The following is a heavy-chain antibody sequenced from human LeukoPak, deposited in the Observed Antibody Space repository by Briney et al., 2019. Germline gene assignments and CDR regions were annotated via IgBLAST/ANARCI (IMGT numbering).Heavy chain of an antibody. Sequence: SETLSLNCNVSGGSISFYYWSWIRQPPGKGLEWIGYIYYSGSTNYNASLKSRVTISVDTSKNQFSLKLSSVTAADTAVYYCARYYEGSGFWDYWGQGTLVTVSS. J-gene: IGHJ4*02. CDR2: IYYSGST. CDR1: GGSISFYY. CDR3: ARYYEGSGFWDY. D-gene: IGHD3-22*01. V-gene: IGHV4-59*01.